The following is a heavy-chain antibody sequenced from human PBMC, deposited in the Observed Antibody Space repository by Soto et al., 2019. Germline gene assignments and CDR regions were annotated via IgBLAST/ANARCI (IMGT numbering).Heavy chain of an antibody. D-gene: IGHD4-17*01. CDR1: GGTFSSYA. CDR2: IIPIFGTA. Sequence: SVKVSCKASGGTFSSYAISWVRQAPGQGLEWMGGIIPIFGTANYAQKLQGRVTMTTDTSTSTAYMELRSLRSDDTAVYYCAGATVTRDAFDIWGQGTMVTVSS. J-gene: IGHJ3*02. CDR3: AGATVTRDAFDI. V-gene: IGHV1-69*05.